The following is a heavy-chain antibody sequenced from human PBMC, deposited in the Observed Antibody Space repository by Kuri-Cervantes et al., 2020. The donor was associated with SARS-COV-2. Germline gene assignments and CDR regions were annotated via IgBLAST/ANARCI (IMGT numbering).Heavy chain of an antibody. Sequence: GESLKISCEASGFIFSDYTIDWVRQAPGKGLEWVAIISYDGRDTKFADSVKGRFTISRDNSKNVVYLQMNSLRIEDTAEYFCARDPRSAYISGWKRPFDYWGQGTLVTVSS. J-gene: IGHJ4*02. CDR3: ARDPRSAYISGWKRPFDY. CDR1: GFIFSDYT. D-gene: IGHD6-19*01. V-gene: IGHV3-30*14. CDR2: ISYDGRDT.